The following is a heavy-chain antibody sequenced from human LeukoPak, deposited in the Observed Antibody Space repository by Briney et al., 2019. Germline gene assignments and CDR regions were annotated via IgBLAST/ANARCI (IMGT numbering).Heavy chain of an antibody. CDR3: AFCREMFRGYPQHYYYYMDV. J-gene: IGHJ6*03. Sequence: GGSLRLSCAASGFTFINYLIKWVRQAPGKRLEWVANIKQDGSEKYYVDSVKGRFTISRDNAKNSLYLQTNSLRAEDTALYYCAFCREMFRGYPQHYYYYMDVWGKGTTVTVSS. CDR2: IKQDGSEK. CDR1: GFTFINYL. D-gene: IGHD3-22*01. V-gene: IGHV3-7*01.